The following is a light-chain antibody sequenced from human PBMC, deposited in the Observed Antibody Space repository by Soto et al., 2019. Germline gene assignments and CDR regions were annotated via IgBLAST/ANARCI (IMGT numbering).Light chain of an antibody. CDR2: DVS. Sequence: ALTQPRSMSGSPGQSVTISCTGTNSDVGGYNYVSWYQQHPDKAPKVMIYDVSKRPSGVPDRFSGSKSGNTASLTISGLQAEDEADYYCCSYAGSNTLVFGGGTKLTVL. V-gene: IGLV2-11*01. CDR1: NSDVGGYNY. CDR3: CSYAGSNTLV. J-gene: IGLJ2*01.